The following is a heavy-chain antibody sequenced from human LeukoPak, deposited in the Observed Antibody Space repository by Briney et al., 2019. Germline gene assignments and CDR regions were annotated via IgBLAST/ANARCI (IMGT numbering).Heavy chain of an antibody. V-gene: IGHV1-18*01. D-gene: IGHD4-11*01. CDR3: ARDLYRDSLPVSWFDP. CDR2: ISDYNGNT. J-gene: IGHJ5*02. Sequence: ASVKVSCKASGYTFTSYGISWVRQAPGQGLEWMGWISDYNGNTSYAQKLQGRVTMTTDTSTSTAYMELRSLRSDDTAVYYCARDLYRDSLPVSWFDPWGQGTLVTVSS. CDR1: GYTFTSYG.